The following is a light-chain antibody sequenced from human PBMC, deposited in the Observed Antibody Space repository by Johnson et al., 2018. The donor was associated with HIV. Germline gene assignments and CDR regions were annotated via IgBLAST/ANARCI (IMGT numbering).Light chain of an antibody. CDR3: GTWDSSLSALYV. V-gene: IGLV1-51*01. CDR2: DNN. CDR1: SSNIGNNY. Sequence: QSVLTQPPSVPAAPGQKVTISCSGSSSNIGNNYVSWYQQIPGTAPKLLIYDNNKRPSGIPDRFSGSKSGTSATLGITGLQTGDEADYYCGTWDSSLSALYVLGTGTKVTVL. J-gene: IGLJ1*01.